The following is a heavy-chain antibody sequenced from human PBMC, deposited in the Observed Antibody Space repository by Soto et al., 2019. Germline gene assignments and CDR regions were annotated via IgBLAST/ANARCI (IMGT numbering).Heavy chain of an antibody. J-gene: IGHJ4*02. CDR2: ISSNGGTT. Sequence: EVNLVETGGALMQPGGSLRLSCATSGFTFSNYGLSWVRQSPGKGLEWISYISSNGGTTFYADSVRGRFTVSRDNAEKSFSLEMNSLRVGDTAVYHCARTPMIPGVTHGFDFWGQGTLVTVSS. CDR3: ARTPMIPGVTHGFDF. D-gene: IGHD3-10*01. CDR1: GFTFSNYG. V-gene: IGHV3-48*03.